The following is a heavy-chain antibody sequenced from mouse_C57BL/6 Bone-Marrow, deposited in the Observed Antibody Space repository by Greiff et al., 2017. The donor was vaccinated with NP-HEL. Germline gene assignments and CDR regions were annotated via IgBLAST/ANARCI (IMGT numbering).Heavy chain of an antibody. CDR3: ARQDYYGPDY. D-gene: IGHD1-2*01. Sequence: EVKLMESGGDLVKPGGSLKLSCAASGFTFSSYGMSWVRQTPDKRLEWVATISSGGSYTYYPDSVKGRFTISRDNAKNTLYLQMSSLKSEDTAMYYCARQDYYGPDYWGQGTTLTVSS. CDR2: ISSGGSYT. J-gene: IGHJ2*01. V-gene: IGHV5-6*01. CDR1: GFTFSSYG.